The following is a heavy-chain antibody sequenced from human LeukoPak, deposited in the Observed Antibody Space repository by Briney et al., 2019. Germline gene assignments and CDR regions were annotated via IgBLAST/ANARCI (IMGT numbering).Heavy chain of an antibody. J-gene: IGHJ5*02. V-gene: IGHV1-69*13. D-gene: IGHD1-20*01. Sequence: GASVKVSCKASGGTFSSYAISLVRQAPGQGLEWMGVIIPIFGTANYAQKFQGRVTITADESTSTAYMELSSLRSEDTAVYYCARGSPYNWNDGYDWFDPWGQGTLVTVSS. CDR1: GGTFSSYA. CDR2: IIPIFGTA. CDR3: ARGSPYNWNDGYDWFDP.